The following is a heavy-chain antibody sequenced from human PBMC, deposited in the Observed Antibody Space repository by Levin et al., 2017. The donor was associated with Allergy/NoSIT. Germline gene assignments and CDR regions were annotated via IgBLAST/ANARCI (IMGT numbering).Heavy chain of an antibody. Sequence: GESLKISCKGSGYSFPHYWIAWVRQMPGKGLEWMGVIYPGDSDTIYSPSFQGQVTVSADISITTAYLQWSSLQASDTAMYYCARSRGSFPSDAFDIWGQGTQVTVSS. D-gene: IGHD1-26*01. CDR1: GYSFPHYW. CDR2: IYPGDSDT. V-gene: IGHV5-51*01. J-gene: IGHJ3*02. CDR3: ARSRGSFPSDAFDI.